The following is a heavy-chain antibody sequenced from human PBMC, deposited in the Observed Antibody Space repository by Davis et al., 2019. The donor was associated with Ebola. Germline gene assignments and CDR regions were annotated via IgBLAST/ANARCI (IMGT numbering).Heavy chain of an antibody. CDR1: GYSFTSYW. Sequence: GESLKISCKGSGYSFTSYWISWVRQLHGKGLERLGMIYPGDSDTRYSPSFQGPVTISVEKSISTAYLQWSSLKASDTAMYYCARQWVGDGNTYEGWFDPWGQVTLVTVSS. CDR3: ARQWVGDGNTYEGWFDP. D-gene: IGHD5-24*01. V-gene: IGHV5-51*01. CDR2: IYPGDSDT. J-gene: IGHJ5*02.